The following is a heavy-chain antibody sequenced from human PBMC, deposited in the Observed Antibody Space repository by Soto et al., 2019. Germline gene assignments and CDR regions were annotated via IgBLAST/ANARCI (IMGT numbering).Heavy chain of an antibody. J-gene: IGHJ6*02. D-gene: IGHD4-17*01. V-gene: IGHV3-15*07. CDR2: VRSKTDGETI. CDR1: GFTFSNVW. CDR3: VTAVLLYYNNGMDV. Sequence: GGSLRLSCVASGFTFSNVWMSWVRQAPGKGLEWVGRVRSKTDGETIDYVAPVKGRFTISRDDSKNTLYLQMSSLKIEDTAVYYCVTAVLLYYNNGMDVWGQGTTVTVSS.